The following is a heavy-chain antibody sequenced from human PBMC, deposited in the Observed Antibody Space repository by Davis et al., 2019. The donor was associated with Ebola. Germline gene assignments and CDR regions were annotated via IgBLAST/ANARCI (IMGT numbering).Heavy chain of an antibody. CDR2: INPTGGST. CDR3: AREDIVVVVAAPWDYYYYGMDG. D-gene: IGHD2-15*01. J-gene: IGHJ6*02. V-gene: IGHV1-46*03. CDR1: GYTFTSYY. Sequence: SVKVSCKASGYTFTSYYMHWVRQAPGQGLEWMGIINPTGGSTSYAQKFQGRVTMTRDTSTSTVYMELSSLRSEDTAVYYCAREDIVVVVAAPWDYYYYGMDGWGQGTTVTVSS.